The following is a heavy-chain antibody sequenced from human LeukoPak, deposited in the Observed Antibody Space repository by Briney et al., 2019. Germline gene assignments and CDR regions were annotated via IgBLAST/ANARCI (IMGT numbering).Heavy chain of an antibody. CDR2: INPNSGGT. CDR1: LYTFTGYY. V-gene: IGHV1-2*02. Sequence: ASVKVSCKASLYTFTGYYMHWVRQAPGQGLEWMGWINPNSGGTNYAQKFQGRVTMTRDTSISTAYMELSRLRSDDTAVYYCARDKEDGSGRGLNDYYYYYMDVWGKGTTVTVSS. CDR3: ARDKEDGSGRGLNDYYYYYMDV. J-gene: IGHJ6*03. D-gene: IGHD3-10*01.